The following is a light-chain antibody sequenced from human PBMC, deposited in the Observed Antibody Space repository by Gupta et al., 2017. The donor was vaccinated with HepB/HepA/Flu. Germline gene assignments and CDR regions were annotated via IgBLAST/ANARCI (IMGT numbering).Light chain of an antibody. CDR1: SSDVGGYNY. J-gene: IGLJ2*01. CDR3: GSCAGSLNDAV. V-gene: IGLV2-8*01. CDR2: EVS. Sequence: LPHPPSLCAPPGSAEPRAGTESSSDVGGYNYVSWYQQHPGKAPKLMIYEVSKRPSRVPELFSGSKSGNSAALTLPGLQAGDEADYYCGSCAGSLNDAVFGGRTKLTVL.